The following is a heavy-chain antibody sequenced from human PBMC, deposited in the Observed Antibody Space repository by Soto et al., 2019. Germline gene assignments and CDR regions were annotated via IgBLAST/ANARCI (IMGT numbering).Heavy chain of an antibody. Sequence: QVQLQESGPGLVKASETLSLTCTVSGGSTSPYYWSWLRQPPGKGLEWIGFIDYSGGARYNPSLKSRVTMSLDTSENQISLKLSSMTAADTDVYCCARGRPWEIYDYWGQGTLVTVSS. V-gene: IGHV4-59*01. D-gene: IGHD1-26*01. CDR1: GGSTSPYY. CDR2: IDYSGGA. CDR3: ARGRPWEIYDY. J-gene: IGHJ4*02.